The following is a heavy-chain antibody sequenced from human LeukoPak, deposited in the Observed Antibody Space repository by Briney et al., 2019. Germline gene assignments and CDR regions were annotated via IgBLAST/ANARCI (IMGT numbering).Heavy chain of an antibody. CDR3: AREDGMTTVVTSLDY. D-gene: IGHD4-23*01. V-gene: IGHV3-30*03. J-gene: IGHJ4*02. CDR2: ISYDGSNK. CDR1: GFTFSSYG. Sequence: GGSLRLSCAASGFTFSSYGMHWVRQAPGKGLEGVAVISYDGSNKYYADSVKGRFTISRDNSKNTLYLQMNSLRAEDTAVYYCAREDGMTTVVTSLDYWGQGTLVTVSS.